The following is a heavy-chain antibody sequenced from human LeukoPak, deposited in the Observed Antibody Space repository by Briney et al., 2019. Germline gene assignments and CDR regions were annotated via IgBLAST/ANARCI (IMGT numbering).Heavy chain of an antibody. V-gene: IGHV1-2*02. CDR2: ISPNSGGT. J-gene: IGHJ5*02. D-gene: IGHD3-22*01. CDR1: GYTFTGYY. Sequence: ASVKVSCKASGYTFTGYYMHWVRQAPGQGLEWMGWISPNSGGTNYAQKFQGRVTMTRDTSISTAYMELSRLRSDDTAVYYCARDRYYYDSSGYYSPWGQGTLVTVSS. CDR3: ARDRYYYDSSGYYSP.